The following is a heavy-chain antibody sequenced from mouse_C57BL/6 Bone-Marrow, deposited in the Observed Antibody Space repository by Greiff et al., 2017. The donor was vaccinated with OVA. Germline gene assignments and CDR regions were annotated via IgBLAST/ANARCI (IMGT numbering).Heavy chain of an antibody. CDR1: GYTFTSYW. D-gene: IGHD2-3*01. J-gene: IGHJ1*03. CDR3: ARGMGYYYWYCDG. V-gene: IGHV1-61*01. CDR2: IYPSDSET. Sequence: VQLQQSGAELVRPGSSVKLSCKASGYTFTSYWMDWVKQRPGQGLEWIGNIYPSDSETHYNHKFKDKATLTVDKSSSTAYMQLSSLTSEDSAVYDCARGMGYYYWYCDGWGTGTTVTVSS.